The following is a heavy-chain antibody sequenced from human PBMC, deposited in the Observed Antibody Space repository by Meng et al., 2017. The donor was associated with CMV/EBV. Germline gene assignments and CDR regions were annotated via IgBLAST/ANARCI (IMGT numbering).Heavy chain of an antibody. CDR2: IYYSGST. J-gene: IGHJ5*02. D-gene: IGHD3-3*01. CDR1: GGSISSSSYY. Sequence: QLQLQESGPGLVKPSATLSLTCTVSGGSISSSSYYWGWIRQPPGKGLEWIGSIYYSGSTYYNPSLKSRVTISVDTSKNQFSLKLSSVTAADTAVYYCASRITIFGVVTAFDPWGQGTLVTVSS. CDR3: ASRITIFGVVTAFDP. V-gene: IGHV4-39*07.